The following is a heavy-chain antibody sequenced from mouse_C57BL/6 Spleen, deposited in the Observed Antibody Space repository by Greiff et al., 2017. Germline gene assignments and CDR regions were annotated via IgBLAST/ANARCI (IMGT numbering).Heavy chain of an antibody. J-gene: IGHJ2*01. D-gene: IGHD1-1*01. CDR1: GFTFSNYW. V-gene: IGHV6-3*01. CDR3: TTEGSSYGYFDY. Sequence: EVHLVESGGGLVQPGGSMKLSCVASGFTFSNYWMNWVRQSPEKGLEWVAQIRLKSDNYATHYAESVKGRFTISRDDSKSSVYLQMNNLRAEDTGIYYCTTEGSSYGYFDYWGQGTTLTVSS. CDR2: IRLKSDNYAT.